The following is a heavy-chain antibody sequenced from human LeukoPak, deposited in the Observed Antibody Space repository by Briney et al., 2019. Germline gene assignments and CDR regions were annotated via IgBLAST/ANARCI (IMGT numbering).Heavy chain of an antibody. J-gene: IGHJ4*02. CDR1: GFTFSSYD. CDR2: IGTGGDT. CDR3: ARETREGYFDY. V-gene: IGHV3-13*01. Sequence: PGGSLRLSCAASGFTFSSYDMHWVRHATGKGLEWVSAIGTGGDTYYPGSLKGRFTISRENAKNSLYLQMNSLRAGDTAVYYCARETREGYFDYWGQGTLVTVSS. D-gene: IGHD1-26*01.